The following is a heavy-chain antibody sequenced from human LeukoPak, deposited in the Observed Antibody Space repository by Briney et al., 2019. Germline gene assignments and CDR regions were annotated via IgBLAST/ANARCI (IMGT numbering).Heavy chain of an antibody. Sequence: GGSLRLSCAASGFTFNSYWMNWVRQAPGKGLEWVANIKQDGSEKYYVDSVKGRFTISRDNAENSLYLQMNSLRAEDTAVYYCAKDRLKYNWNDVMDYWGQGTLVTVSS. V-gene: IGHV3-7*01. CDR2: IKQDGSEK. D-gene: IGHD1-20*01. CDR3: AKDRLKYNWNDVMDY. J-gene: IGHJ4*02. CDR1: GFTFNSYW.